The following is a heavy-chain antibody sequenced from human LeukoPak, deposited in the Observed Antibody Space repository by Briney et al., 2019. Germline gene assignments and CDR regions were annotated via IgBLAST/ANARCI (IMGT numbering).Heavy chain of an antibody. D-gene: IGHD5-12*01. V-gene: IGHV3-23*01. Sequence: GGSLRLSCAASGFTFSSYAMSWVRQAPGKGREWVSAISGSGGSTYYADSVKGRFTISRDNSKNTLYLQMNSLRAEDTAVYYCAKDFGGYVMNWFDPWGQGTLVTVSS. CDR2: ISGSGGST. J-gene: IGHJ5*02. CDR1: GFTFSSYA. CDR3: AKDFGGYVMNWFDP.